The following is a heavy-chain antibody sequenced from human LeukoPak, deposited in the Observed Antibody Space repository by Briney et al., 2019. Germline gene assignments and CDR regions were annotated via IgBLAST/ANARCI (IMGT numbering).Heavy chain of an antibody. CDR1: GLTVSSNY. Sequence: GGSLRLSCAASGLTVSSNYMSWVRQAPGKGLEWVSLIYDGGSTYYADSVKGRFTISRDNSKNTLYLQMNSLRDEDTAVYYCARDLGSGYSYGPAGWGQGTLVTVSS. J-gene: IGHJ4*02. CDR2: IYDGGST. D-gene: IGHD5-18*01. CDR3: ARDLGSGYSYGPAG. V-gene: IGHV3-53*01.